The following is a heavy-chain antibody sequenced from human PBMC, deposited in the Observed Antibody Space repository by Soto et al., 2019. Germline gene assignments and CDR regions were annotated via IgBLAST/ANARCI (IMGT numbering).Heavy chain of an antibody. CDR3: AESRYYDSKGWFDR. Sequence: QVQLVQSGAEVMKPGSSVKVSCKASGGTFSTYAISWVRQAPVQGLEWMGEIIPIFGTANYAQKFQGRVTITADESTSTDYMELSSLRSEDTVVYYCAESRYYDSKGWFDRWGQGTLVTVSS. J-gene: IGHJ5*02. V-gene: IGHV1-69*01. CDR2: IIPIFGTA. D-gene: IGHD3-22*01. CDR1: GGTFSTYA.